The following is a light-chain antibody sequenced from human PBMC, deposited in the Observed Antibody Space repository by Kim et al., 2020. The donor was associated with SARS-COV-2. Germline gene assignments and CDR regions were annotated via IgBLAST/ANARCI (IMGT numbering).Light chain of an antibody. CDR1: QSLSTR. J-gene: IGKJ1*01. CDR2: KGS. Sequence: DIHLTQSPATLSASVGERVTIACRASQSLSTRLAWYQQKPGKAPKLLIYKGSSLQSGVPPRFSGSGSGTEFTLTISSLQPDDFASYYCQQFALYPWTFGQGTKV. CDR3: QQFALYPWT. V-gene: IGKV1-5*03.